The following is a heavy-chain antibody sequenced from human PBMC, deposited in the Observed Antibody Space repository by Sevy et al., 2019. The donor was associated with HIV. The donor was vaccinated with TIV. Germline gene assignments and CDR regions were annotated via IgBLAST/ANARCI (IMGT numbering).Heavy chain of an antibody. CDR3: TTDWDSGTTWVRAFDL. Sequence: GGSLRLSCAASGFPFSDAWMNWVRQAPGKGLEWVGLIKNENEGGTTDYAAPVKGRITISRDDSKNTLFLQMSSLKTEDTAIYYCTTDWDSGTTWVRAFDLWGQVTMVTVSS. CDR1: GFPFSDAW. D-gene: IGHD1-7*01. V-gene: IGHV3-15*01. J-gene: IGHJ3*01. CDR2: IKNENEGGTT.